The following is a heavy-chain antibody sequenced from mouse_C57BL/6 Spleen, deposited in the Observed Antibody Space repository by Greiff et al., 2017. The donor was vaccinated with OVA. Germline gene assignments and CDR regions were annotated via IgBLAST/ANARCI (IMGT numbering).Heavy chain of an antibody. V-gene: IGHV1-82*01. CDR1: GYAFSSSW. J-gene: IGHJ4*01. D-gene: IGHD3-1*01. CDR2: IYPGDGDT. CDR3: ARSGAISSHYYAMDY. Sequence: VQRVESGPELVKPGASVKISCKASGYAFSSSWMNWVKQRPGKGLEWIGRIYPGDGDTNYNGKFKGKATLTADKSSSTAYMQLSSLTSEDSAVYFCARSGAISSHYYAMDYWGQGTSVTVSS.